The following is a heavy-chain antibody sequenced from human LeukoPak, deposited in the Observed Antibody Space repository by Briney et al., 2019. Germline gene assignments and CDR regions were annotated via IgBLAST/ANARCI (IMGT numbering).Heavy chain of an antibody. CDR3: AKAGMTRFDY. Sequence: GGSLRLSCAASGFTFSSYAMHWVRQAPGKGLEWVAVISYDGSNKYYADSVKGRFTISRDNSKNTLYLQMNSLGAEDTAIYYCAKAGMTRFDYWGQGIMVTVSS. V-gene: IGHV3-30*04. CDR2: ISYDGSNK. J-gene: IGHJ4*02. D-gene: IGHD1-20*01. CDR1: GFTFSSYA.